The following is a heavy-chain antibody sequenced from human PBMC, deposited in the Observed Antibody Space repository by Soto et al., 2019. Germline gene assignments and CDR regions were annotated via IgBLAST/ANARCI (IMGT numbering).Heavy chain of an antibody. CDR2: ISGSGGST. CDR3: AKHLSGYCSGGTCYPKDAFNI. V-gene: IGHV3-23*01. CDR1: GFTFSSYA. Sequence: PWGSLRLSCAASGFTFSSYAMSCVRQAPGKGLEWVSAISGSGGSTYYADSVKGRFTISRDNSKNTLYLQMSSLRAEDTAVYYCAKHLSGYCSGGTCYPKDAFNIWGQGTRVTVSS. D-gene: IGHD2-15*01. J-gene: IGHJ3*02.